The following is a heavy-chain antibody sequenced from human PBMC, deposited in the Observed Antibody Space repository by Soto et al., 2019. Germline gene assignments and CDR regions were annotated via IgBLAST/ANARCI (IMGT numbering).Heavy chain of an antibody. D-gene: IGHD3-16*01. J-gene: IGHJ3*01. Sequence: QVQLVQSGADVKKPGSSVKVSCKTSGGSFGSSAISWVRQAPAQGLEWMGEIIPVFDKANYAQNFQGRLTITADELTGTVFMELSSLRSEDTAVYFCARIRRDWGDAFDLWGLGTFVTVSS. CDR3: ARIRRDWGDAFDL. CDR1: GGSFGSSA. V-gene: IGHV1-69*01. CDR2: IIPVFDKA.